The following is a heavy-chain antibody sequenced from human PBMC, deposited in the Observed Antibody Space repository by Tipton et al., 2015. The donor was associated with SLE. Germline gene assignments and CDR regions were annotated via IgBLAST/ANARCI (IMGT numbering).Heavy chain of an antibody. J-gene: IGHJ4*02. CDR2: SDDRST. CDR1: GFTFSNYR. V-gene: IGHV3-74*01. CDR3: ARRKSSSGWDFDY. Sequence: SLRLSCVASGFTFSNYRIHWVRQAPGKGLVWVSHSDDRSTSYVDSVKGRFTISRDNARNTVSLQMNSLRAEDTAVYYCARRKSSSGWDFDYWGLGTLVTVSS. D-gene: IGHD6-19*01.